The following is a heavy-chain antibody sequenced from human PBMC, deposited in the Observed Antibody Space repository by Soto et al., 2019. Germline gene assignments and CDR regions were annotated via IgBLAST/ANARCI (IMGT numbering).Heavy chain of an antibody. J-gene: IGHJ4*02. CDR1: GFTFDDYA. D-gene: IGHD3-10*01. CDR2: ISWNSGSI. V-gene: IGHV3-9*01. Sequence: PGGSLRLSCAASGFTFDDYAMHWVRQAPGKGLEWVSGISWNSGSIGYADSVKGRFTISRDNAKNSLYLQMNSLRAEDTALYYCTRAAWFPYLSFYWGQGALVTVSS. CDR3: TRAAWFPYLSFY.